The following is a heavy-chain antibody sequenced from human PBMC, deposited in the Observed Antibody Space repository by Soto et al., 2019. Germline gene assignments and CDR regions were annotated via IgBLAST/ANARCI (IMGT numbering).Heavy chain of an antibody. Sequence: PGESLKISCKGSGFTFTSYWIAWVRQMPGKGLEWMGIIYPGDSDSSYGPSFQGQVTIPADKSINTAYLHWSSLKASDTAIYYCAKHEGYCSTTTCSNFDYWGQGTLVTVSS. V-gene: IGHV5-51*01. J-gene: IGHJ4*02. D-gene: IGHD2-2*01. CDR2: IYPGDSDS. CDR1: GFTFTSYW. CDR3: AKHEGYCSTTTCSNFDY.